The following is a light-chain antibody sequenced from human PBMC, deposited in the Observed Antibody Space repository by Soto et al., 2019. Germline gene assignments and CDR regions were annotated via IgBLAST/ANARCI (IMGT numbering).Light chain of an antibody. V-gene: IGLV2-8*01. Sequence: QYALTQPPSASGSPGQSVTISCTGTSSDVGGYNYVSWYQQHPGKAPKLMIYEVSKRPSGVPDRFSGYKSGNTASLTVSGLQAEDEADYYCSSYAGRNNWVFGGGTKLTVL. J-gene: IGLJ3*02. CDR2: EVS. CDR1: SSDVGGYNY. CDR3: SSYAGRNNWV.